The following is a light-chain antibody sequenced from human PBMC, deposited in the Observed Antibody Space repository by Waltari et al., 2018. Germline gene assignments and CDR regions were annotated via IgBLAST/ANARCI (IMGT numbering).Light chain of an antibody. J-gene: IGKJ4*01. Sequence: DIVMTQSPDSLAVSLGERATINCKSSQSVLYSYNNNNYLAWYQQKPGQPPKLLIYWASTRESGVPDRFSGSGSETDFTLTISSLQAEDVAVYYCQQYYSKPLTFGGGTKVEIK. CDR3: QQYYSKPLT. CDR2: WAS. CDR1: QSVLYSYNNNNY. V-gene: IGKV4-1*01.